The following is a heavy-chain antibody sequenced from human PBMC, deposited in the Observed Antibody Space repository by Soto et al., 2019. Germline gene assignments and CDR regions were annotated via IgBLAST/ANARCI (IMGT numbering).Heavy chain of an antibody. CDR3: ARVGGNWNDDYFDY. Sequence: QVQLVQSGAEVKKPGASVKVSCKASGYTFSDHDINWVRQASGQGPEWQGWMNPNSGDTGYAQNFQGRVTMTRDTSKRTAYMELSSLRSEDTAVYYCARVGGNWNDDYFDYWGQGTLVTVSS. CDR2: MNPNSGDT. J-gene: IGHJ4*02. CDR1: GYTFSDHD. D-gene: IGHD1-1*01. V-gene: IGHV1-8*01.